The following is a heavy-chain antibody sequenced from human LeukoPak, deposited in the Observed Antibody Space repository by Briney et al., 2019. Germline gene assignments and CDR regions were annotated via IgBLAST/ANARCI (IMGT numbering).Heavy chain of an antibody. V-gene: IGHV4-59*01. J-gene: IGHJ4*02. Sequence: PSETLSLTCAVYGGSFSGYYWSWIRQTPGKGLEWIGYILYSGTTTNYNPSLKSRVAISVDTSKNQFSLKLSPVTAADTAVYYCARVGDWNDLVYWGQGTLVTVSS. CDR2: ILYSGTTT. D-gene: IGHD1-1*01. CDR1: GGSFSGYY. CDR3: ARVGDWNDLVY.